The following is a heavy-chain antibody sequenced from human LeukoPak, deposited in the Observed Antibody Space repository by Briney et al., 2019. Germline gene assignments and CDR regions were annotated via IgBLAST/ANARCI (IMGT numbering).Heavy chain of an antibody. D-gene: IGHD6-13*01. CDR3: AKEAAGRSGPAHHYFDY. J-gene: IGHJ4*02. CDR2: TYYRSKWYN. V-gene: IGHV6-1*01. CDR1: GDSVCSNSAA. Sequence: SQTLSLTCAISGDSVCSNSAAWNWIRQSPSRGLEWLGRTYYRSKWYNDYAVSVKSRITINPDTSKNQFSLQLNSVTPEDTAVYYCAKEAAGRSGPAHHYFDYWGQGTLVTVSS.